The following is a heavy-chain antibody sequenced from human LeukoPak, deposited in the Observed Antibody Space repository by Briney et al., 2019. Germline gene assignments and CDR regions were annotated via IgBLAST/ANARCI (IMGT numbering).Heavy chain of an antibody. Sequence: PSETLSLTCAVYGGSFSGYYWSWIRQPPGKGLEWIGEINHSGSTYYNPSLKSRVTISVDTSKNQFSLKLSSVTAADTAVYYCARERTTITLWDYYYYMDVWGKGTTVTVSS. CDR1: GGSFSGYY. CDR3: ARERTTITLWDYYYYMDV. V-gene: IGHV4-34*01. J-gene: IGHJ6*03. D-gene: IGHD1-7*01. CDR2: INHSGST.